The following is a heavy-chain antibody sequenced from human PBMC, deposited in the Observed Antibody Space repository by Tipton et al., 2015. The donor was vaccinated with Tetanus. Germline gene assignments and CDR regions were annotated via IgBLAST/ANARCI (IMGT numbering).Heavy chain of an antibody. J-gene: IGHJ2*01. CDR1: YDSFYGYY. Sequence: TLSLTCAVYYDSFYGYYWSWIRQPPGKGLEWIGEISHSENTNYNPSLQSRVTISMNTANNHIYLNLTSVTAADTAVYYCARDPAVLRFLEWLPDWYFALWGRGTLVTVSS. CDR3: ARDPAVLRFLEWLPDWYFAL. D-gene: IGHD3-3*01. CDR2: ISHSENT. V-gene: IGHV4-34*01.